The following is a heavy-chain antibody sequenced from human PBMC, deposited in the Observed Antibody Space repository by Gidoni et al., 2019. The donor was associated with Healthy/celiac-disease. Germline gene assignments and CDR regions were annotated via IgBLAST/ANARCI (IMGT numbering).Heavy chain of an antibody. CDR2: IYYSVCT. Sequence: QVQLQESGPGLVKPSQTLSLTCTVSGGSISSGGYYWSWIRQHPGKGLEWIGYIYYSVCTYYNPSLQSRVTISVDTSKNQFSLKLSSVTAADTAVYYCARDGGNINWFDPWGQGTLVTVSS. V-gene: IGHV4-31*03. CDR1: GGSISSGGYY. D-gene: IGHD4-4*01. J-gene: IGHJ5*02. CDR3: ARDGGNINWFDP.